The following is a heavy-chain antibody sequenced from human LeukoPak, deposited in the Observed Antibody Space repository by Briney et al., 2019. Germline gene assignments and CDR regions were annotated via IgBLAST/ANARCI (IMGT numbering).Heavy chain of an antibody. CDR3: AKSLVGRYCSSTSCYIPFDY. J-gene: IGHJ4*02. Sequence: GGSLRLSCAASGFTFSSYAMSWVRQAPGKGLEWVSAISGSGGSTYYADSVKGRFTTSRDNSKNTLYLQMNSLRAEDTAVYYCAKSLVGRYCSSTSCYIPFDYWGQGTLVTVSS. D-gene: IGHD2-2*02. V-gene: IGHV3-23*01. CDR1: GFTFSSYA. CDR2: ISGSGGST.